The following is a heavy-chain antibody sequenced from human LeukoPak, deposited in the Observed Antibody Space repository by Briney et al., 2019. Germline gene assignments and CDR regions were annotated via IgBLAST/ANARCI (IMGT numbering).Heavy chain of an antibody. V-gene: IGHV3-11*01. CDR2: ISSSGSTI. D-gene: IGHD2-15*01. J-gene: IGHJ4*02. Sequence: GGSLRLSCAASGFTFSDYYMSWIRQAPGKGLEWVSYISSSGSTIYYADSVKGRFTISRDNSKNTLYLQMNSLRAEDTAVYYCARDSGTLTGTATSFDYWGQGTLVTVSS. CDR3: ARDSGTLTGTATSFDY. CDR1: GFTFSDYY.